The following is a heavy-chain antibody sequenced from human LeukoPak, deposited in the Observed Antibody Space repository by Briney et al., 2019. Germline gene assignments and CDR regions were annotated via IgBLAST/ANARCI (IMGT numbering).Heavy chain of an antibody. V-gene: IGHV3-48*01. CDR2: VNSRSSAI. J-gene: IGHJ1*01. D-gene: IGHD2-2*01. CDR1: GFTFSTYS. Sequence: GGSLRLSCAASGFTFSTYSMSWVRQAPGKGLEWVSYVNSRSSAIFYSDSVKGRFTISRDTSRNTLFLQMNSLRTEDTAVYYCAKDWGQVPASISGHWGQGTLVTVSS. CDR3: AKDWGQVPASISGH.